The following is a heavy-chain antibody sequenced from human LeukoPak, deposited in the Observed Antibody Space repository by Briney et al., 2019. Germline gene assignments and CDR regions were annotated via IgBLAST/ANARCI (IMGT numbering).Heavy chain of an antibody. Sequence: PSETLSLTCTVSGGSISSSSYYWGWIRQPPGKGLEWIGSIYYSGSTYYNPSLKSRVTISVDTSKNQFSLKLSSATAADTAVYYCARQGGTTVTTGLDYWGQGTLVTVSS. CDR1: GGSISSSSYY. D-gene: IGHD4-17*01. CDR3: ARQGGTTVTTGLDY. CDR2: IYYSGST. V-gene: IGHV4-39*01. J-gene: IGHJ4*02.